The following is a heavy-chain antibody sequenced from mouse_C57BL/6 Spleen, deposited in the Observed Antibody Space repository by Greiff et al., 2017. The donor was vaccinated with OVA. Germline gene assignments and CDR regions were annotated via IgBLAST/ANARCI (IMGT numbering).Heavy chain of an antibody. V-gene: IGHV1-82*01. Sequence: VQLQQSGPELVKPGASVKISCKASGYAFSSSWMNWVKQRPGKGLEWIGRIYPGDGDTNYNGKFKGKATLTADKSSSTAYMQLSSLTSEDSAVYFCAIYDGYYEDYFDYWGQGTTLTVSS. D-gene: IGHD2-3*01. J-gene: IGHJ2*01. CDR2: IYPGDGDT. CDR1: GYAFSSSW. CDR3: AIYDGYYEDYFDY.